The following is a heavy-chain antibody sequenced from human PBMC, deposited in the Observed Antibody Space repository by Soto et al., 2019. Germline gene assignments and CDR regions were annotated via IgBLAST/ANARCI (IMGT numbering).Heavy chain of an antibody. D-gene: IGHD6-13*01. CDR2: ISYDGSNK. J-gene: IGHJ4*02. Sequence: PGGSLRLSCAASGFTFSSYGMHWVRQAPGKGLEWVAVISYDGSNKYYADSVKGRFTISRDNSKNTLYLQMNSLRAEDTAVYYCAKDAKQQLAPFDYWGQGTLVTVSS. CDR3: AKDAKQQLAPFDY. CDR1: GFTFSSYG. V-gene: IGHV3-30*18.